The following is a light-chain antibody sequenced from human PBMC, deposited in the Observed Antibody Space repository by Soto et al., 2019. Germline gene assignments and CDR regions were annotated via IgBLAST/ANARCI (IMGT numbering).Light chain of an antibody. CDR2: GGS. CDR1: QSVSSTY. Sequence: EIVLTQSPGTLSLSPGERATLSCRASQSVSSTYLAWYQQKPGQAPRLLIYGGSSRATGIPDRFSGSGSGTDFTLTISRLEPEDFAAYYCQQYGTSPRTFGQGTKVDIK. V-gene: IGKV3-20*01. J-gene: IGKJ1*01. CDR3: QQYGTSPRT.